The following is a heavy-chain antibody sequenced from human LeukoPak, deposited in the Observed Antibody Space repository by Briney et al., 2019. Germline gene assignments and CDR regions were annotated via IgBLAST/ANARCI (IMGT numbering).Heavy chain of an antibody. V-gene: IGHV1-18*01. D-gene: IGHD3-16*01. J-gene: IGHJ6*02. CDR2: ISAYNGNT. Sequence: GESLKISCKGSGYTFTSYGISWVRQAPGQGLEWMGWISAYNGNTNYAQKLQGRVTMTTDTSTSTAYMELRSLRSDDTAVYYCARDSVSGLRGRDEPYYYGMDVWGQGTTVTVSS. CDR3: ARDSVSGLRGRDEPYYYGMDV. CDR1: GYTFTSYG.